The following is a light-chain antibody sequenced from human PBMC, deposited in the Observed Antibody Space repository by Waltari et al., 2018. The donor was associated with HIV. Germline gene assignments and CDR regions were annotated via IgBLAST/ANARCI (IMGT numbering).Light chain of an antibody. V-gene: IGLV1-40*01. Sequence: QSVLTQPPSVSGAPGQRVTISCTGSSSNIGAPYAVHWYHQLPGTAPNILIYGNSNRPSGVPDRFSGSKSGTSASLAITELQAEDEADYYCQSYDSSLSGWVFGGGTKLTVL. CDR3: QSYDSSLSGWV. J-gene: IGLJ3*02. CDR2: GNS. CDR1: SSNIGAPYA.